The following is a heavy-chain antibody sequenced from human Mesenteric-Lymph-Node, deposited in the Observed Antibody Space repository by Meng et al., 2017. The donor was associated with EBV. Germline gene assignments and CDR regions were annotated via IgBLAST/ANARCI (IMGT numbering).Heavy chain of an antibody. J-gene: IGHJ5*02. Sequence: QVQLVQAGAEVTQPGASVKVSCKDSGYTFRRYGISWVRQAPGQGLEWMGWITAYNGDTNYPQKFQDRVIMTIDTSTRTAYMELRSLRSDVTAIYYCARYDSPGSFDPWGQGTLVTVSS. CDR3: ARYDSPGSFDP. CDR2: ITAYNGDT. V-gene: IGHV1-18*01. D-gene: IGHD1-1*01. CDR1: GYTFRRYG.